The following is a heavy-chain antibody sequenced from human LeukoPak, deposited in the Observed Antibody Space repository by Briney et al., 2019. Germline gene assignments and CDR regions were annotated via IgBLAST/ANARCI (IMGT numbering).Heavy chain of an antibody. D-gene: IGHD3-10*01. CDR1: GGSISNSDYY. V-gene: IGHV4-39*02. Sequence: SETLSLTCGVSGGSISNSDYYWGWIRQPPGKGLEWIGSIYYSGSTHYNPSLKSRVTISVDTSKNQFSLNLSSVTAADTAVYYCARDLWFGEYNWFDPWGQGTLVTVSS. CDR2: IYYSGST. J-gene: IGHJ5*02. CDR3: ARDLWFGEYNWFDP.